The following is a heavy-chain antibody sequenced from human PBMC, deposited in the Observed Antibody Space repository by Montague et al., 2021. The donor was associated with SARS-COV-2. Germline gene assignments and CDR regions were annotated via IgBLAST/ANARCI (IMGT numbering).Heavy chain of an antibody. CDR3: ARRITMVRGVTKRNNWFDP. CDR1: GGSISSDNW. D-gene: IGHD3-10*01. Sequence: SETLSLPCAVSGGSISSDNWWSWARQSPGKGLEWIGEIFHSGSTXYNPSLKSRVTMSVDKSKNDFSLKLSPVTAADTAMYYCARRITMVRGVTKRNNWFDPWGRGILVTVSS. CDR2: IFHSGST. J-gene: IGHJ5*02. V-gene: IGHV4-4*02.